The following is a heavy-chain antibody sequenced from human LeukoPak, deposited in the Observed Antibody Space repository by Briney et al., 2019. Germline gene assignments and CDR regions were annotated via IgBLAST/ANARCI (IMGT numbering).Heavy chain of an antibody. CDR3: ARGHYDFWSGYPDGAFDI. D-gene: IGHD3-3*01. V-gene: IGHV3-11*01. CDR2: ISTSGSTI. CDR1: GFTFSDYY. Sequence: GGSLRLSCAASGFTFSDYYMGWIRQAPGKGLEWVSHISTSGSTIYYADSVKGRFSISRDNAKNSLYLQMNSLRAEDTALYHCARGHYDFWSGYPDGAFDIWGQGTMVTVSS. J-gene: IGHJ3*02.